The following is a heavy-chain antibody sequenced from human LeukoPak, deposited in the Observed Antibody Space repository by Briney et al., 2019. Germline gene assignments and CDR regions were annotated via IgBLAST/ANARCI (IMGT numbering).Heavy chain of an antibody. J-gene: IGHJ4*02. CDR2: ISSDGSHK. V-gene: IGHV3-30*18. Sequence: GGSLRLSCAASGFTFSSYSINWVRQAPGKGLEWVAVISSDGSHKYWADSVKGRFTISRDNSKNTVYLQMNSLRAEDTAVYYCAKGSIDWYYFDYWGQGTLVTVSS. D-gene: IGHD3-9*01. CDR3: AKGSIDWYYFDY. CDR1: GFTFSSYS.